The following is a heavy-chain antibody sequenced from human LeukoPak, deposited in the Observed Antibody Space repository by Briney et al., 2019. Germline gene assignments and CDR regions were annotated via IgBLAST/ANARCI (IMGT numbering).Heavy chain of an antibody. CDR1: GFTFSTYA. CDR3: ARGVSYYYDSSGYPYYFDY. V-gene: IGHV3-53*01. D-gene: IGHD3-22*01. J-gene: IGHJ4*02. Sequence: GGSLRLSCAASGFTFSTYAMHWVRQAPGKGLEWVSLIYSGGSTYYADSVKGRFTISRDNSKNTLYLQMNSLRAEDTAVYYCARGVSYYYDSSGYPYYFDYWGQGTLVTVSS. CDR2: IYSGGST.